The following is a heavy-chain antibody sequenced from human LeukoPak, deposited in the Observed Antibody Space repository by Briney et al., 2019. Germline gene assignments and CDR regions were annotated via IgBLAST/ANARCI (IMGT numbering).Heavy chain of an antibody. CDR2: INPNSGGT. Sequence: ASVKVSCKASGYTFTGYYMHWVRQAPGQGLEWMGWINPNSGGTNYAQKFQGRVTMTRDTSISTAYMELSRLRSDDTAVYYCARDLFYGSMIFDYWGQGTLVTVSS. D-gene: IGHD3-22*01. V-gene: IGHV1-2*02. CDR1: GYTFTGYY. CDR3: ARDLFYGSMIFDY. J-gene: IGHJ4*02.